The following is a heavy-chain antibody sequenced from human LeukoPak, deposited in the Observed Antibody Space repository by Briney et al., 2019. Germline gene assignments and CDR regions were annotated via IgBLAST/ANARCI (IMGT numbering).Heavy chain of an antibody. CDR3: ARDGDYYDSSGYHHAFDI. CDR1: GFTFSSYS. Sequence: GGSLRLSCAASGFTFSSYSMNWVRQAPGKGLEWVSYISSSSSTIYYADSVKGRFTISRDNAKNLLYLQMNSLRAEDTAVYYCARDGDYYDSSGYHHAFDIWGQGTMVTVSS. D-gene: IGHD3-22*01. V-gene: IGHV3-48*01. J-gene: IGHJ3*02. CDR2: ISSSSSTI.